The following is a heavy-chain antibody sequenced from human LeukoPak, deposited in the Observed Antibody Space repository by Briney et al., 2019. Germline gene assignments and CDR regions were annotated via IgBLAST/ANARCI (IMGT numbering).Heavy chain of an antibody. Sequence: PSETLSLTCAVHGGSFSGYYWSWIRQPPGKGLEWIGEINHSGSTNYNPSLKSRVTISVDTSKNQFPLKLSSVTAADTAVYYCARGNSKLNYYYYYMDVWGKGTTVTVSS. J-gene: IGHJ6*03. V-gene: IGHV4-34*01. CDR3: ARGNSKLNYYYYYMDV. D-gene: IGHD4-11*01. CDR2: INHSGST. CDR1: GGSFSGYY.